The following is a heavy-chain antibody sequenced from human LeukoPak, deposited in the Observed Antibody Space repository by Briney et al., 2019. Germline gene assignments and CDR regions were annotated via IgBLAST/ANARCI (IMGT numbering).Heavy chain of an antibody. V-gene: IGHV4-59*08. D-gene: IGHD3-22*01. CDR3: AKVSDRDSSGYYWGFEY. CDR2: IYYSGST. J-gene: IGHJ4*02. CDR1: GGSISSYY. Sequence: SETLSLTCTVSGGSISSYYWSWIRQPPGKGLEWIGYIYYSGSTNYNPSLKSRVTISVDTSRNQFSLKLTSVTAADTAVYYCAKVSDRDSSGYYWGFEYWGQGTLVTVSS.